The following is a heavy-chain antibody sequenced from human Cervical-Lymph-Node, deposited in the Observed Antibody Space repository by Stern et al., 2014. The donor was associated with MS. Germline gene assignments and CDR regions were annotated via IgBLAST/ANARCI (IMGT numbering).Heavy chain of an antibody. J-gene: IGHJ4*02. CDR3: AKTLTKYSSGWYFDY. Sequence: VKLVESGGGVVQPGRSLRLSCAASGFTFSSYGMHWVRQAPGKGLEWVAVTSYDGSDQYYADSVKGRFTISRDNSKNTLYLQMNSLRAEDTAVYYCAKTLTKYSSGWYFDYWGQGTLVTVSS. CDR2: TSYDGSDQ. V-gene: IGHV3-30*18. CDR1: GFTFSSYG. D-gene: IGHD6-19*01.